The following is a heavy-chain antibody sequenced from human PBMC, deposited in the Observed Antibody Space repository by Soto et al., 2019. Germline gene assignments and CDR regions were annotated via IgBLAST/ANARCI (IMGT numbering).Heavy chain of an antibody. J-gene: IGHJ4*02. V-gene: IGHV1-18*01. Sequence: ASVKVSCKASGYTFTSYGISWVRQAPGQGLEWMGWISAYNGSTNYAQKLQGRVTMTRDTSISTAYMELSRLRSDDTAVYYCATGWNYVVYWGQGTLVTVSS. CDR2: ISAYNGST. CDR3: ATGWNYVVY. CDR1: GYTFTSYG.